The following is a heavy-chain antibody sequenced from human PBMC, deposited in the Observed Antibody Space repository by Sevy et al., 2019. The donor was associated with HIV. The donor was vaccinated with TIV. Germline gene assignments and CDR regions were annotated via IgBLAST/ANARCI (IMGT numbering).Heavy chain of an antibody. CDR1: GFPFSSYA. CDR2: ISYDTSNI. Sequence: GGSLRLSCAASGFPFSSYAMHWVRQAPGKGLEWVAVISYDTSNIYYVDSLRGRFTISRDNSKNILYLQMDTLRPEDTAVYYCAREVKRQQLYYYYGMDVWGQGTMVTVSS. D-gene: IGHD6-13*01. CDR3: AREVKRQQLYYYYGMDV. J-gene: IGHJ6*02. V-gene: IGHV3-30*04.